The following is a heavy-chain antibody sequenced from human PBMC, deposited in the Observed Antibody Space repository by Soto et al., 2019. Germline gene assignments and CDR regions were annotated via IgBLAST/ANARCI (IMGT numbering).Heavy chain of an antibody. CDR3: ARDLGSIAASPYYFAY. J-gene: IGHJ4*02. D-gene: IGHD6-6*01. CDR1: GYTFTSYY. Sequence: AASVKVSCKASGYTFTSYYMHWVRQAPGQGLEWMGIINPSGGSTSYAQKFQGRVTMARDTSTSTVYMELSSLRSEDTAVYYCARDLGSIAASPYYFAYWGQGTLVTVSS. V-gene: IGHV1-46*01. CDR2: INPSGGST.